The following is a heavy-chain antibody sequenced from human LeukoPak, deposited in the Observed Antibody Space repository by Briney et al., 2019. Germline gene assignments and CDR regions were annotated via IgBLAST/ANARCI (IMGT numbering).Heavy chain of an antibody. CDR1: GDSVLSNSVT. D-gene: IGHD3-22*01. Sequence: SQTLSLTCAISGDSVLSNSVTWNWIRQSPSRGLEWLGRTYYRSTWYNDYAVSVRGRITVNPDTSKNQFSLHLNSVTPEDTAVYYCAREYSGYSPSHAFDIWGQGTMVTVSS. J-gene: IGHJ3*02. CDR2: TYYRSTWYN. V-gene: IGHV6-1*01. CDR3: AREYSGYSPSHAFDI.